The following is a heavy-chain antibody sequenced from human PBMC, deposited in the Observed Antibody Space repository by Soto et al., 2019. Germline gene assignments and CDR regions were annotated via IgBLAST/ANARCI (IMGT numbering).Heavy chain of an antibody. J-gene: IGHJ4*02. V-gene: IGHV1-18*01. CDR3: ARAIRSGYSEYYFDY. CDR1: GYTFTSYA. CDR2: ISAYNGNT. Sequence: ASVKVSCKASGYTFTSYAISWVRQAPGQGLEWMGWISAYNGNTNYAQNLQGRVTMTTDTSTITAYMELRSLRSDDTAMYYCARAIRSGYSEYYFDYWGQGTLVPVSS. D-gene: IGHD3-3*01.